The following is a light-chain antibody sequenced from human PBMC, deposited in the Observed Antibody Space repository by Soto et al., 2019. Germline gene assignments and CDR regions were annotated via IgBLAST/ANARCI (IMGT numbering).Light chain of an antibody. CDR2: DVI. Sequence: QSALTQPPSASGSLGQSVTISCTGTSSDVGGYNYVSWYQQDPGKAPKLLIYDVIHRPSGVPDRFSGSKSGNTASLTVSGLQAEDETDYYCSSYAGTNALIFGTGTKLTVL. CDR1: SSDVGGYNY. J-gene: IGLJ1*01. CDR3: SSYAGTNALI. V-gene: IGLV2-8*01.